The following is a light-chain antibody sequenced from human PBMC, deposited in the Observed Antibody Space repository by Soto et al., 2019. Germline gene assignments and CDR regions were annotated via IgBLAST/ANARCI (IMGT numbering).Light chain of an antibody. V-gene: IGKV1-39*01. CDR3: QQSYSTPRT. CDR1: QSISSY. J-gene: IGKJ1*01. Sequence: DIQITQSPTSLSASVVDRVTITCLASQSISSYLNWYQQKPGKVPKLLIYAASSLQSGVPSRFSGSGSGTDFTLTISSLQPEDFATYYCQQSYSTPRTFGQGTKVDI. CDR2: AAS.